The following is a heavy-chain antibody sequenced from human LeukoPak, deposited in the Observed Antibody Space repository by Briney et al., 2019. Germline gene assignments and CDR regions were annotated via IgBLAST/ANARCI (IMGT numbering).Heavy chain of an antibody. J-gene: IGHJ6*02. CDR1: GLSFSGSA. D-gene: IGHD2-15*01. CDR2: IRSKANSYVT. V-gene: IGHV3-73*01. CDR3: TRHSDKYCSGAGCYVYNFYGMDV. Sequence: GGSLRLSCAASGLSFSGSAIHWVRQASGRGLEWLGRIRSKANSYVTAYAASVNGTFIISRDDSRDTAYLQMNSLQTEDTAVYYCTRHSDKYCSGAGCYVYNFYGMDVWGQGTTVTVSS.